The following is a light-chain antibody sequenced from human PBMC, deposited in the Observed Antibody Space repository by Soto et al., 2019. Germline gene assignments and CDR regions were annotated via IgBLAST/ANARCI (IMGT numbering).Light chain of an antibody. V-gene: IGLV2-8*01. J-gene: IGLJ1*01. CDR1: SSDIGGYNS. Sequence: QSVLTQPPSASGSPGQSVTISCTGTSSDIGGYNSVSWYQQHPGKAPKLMIYEVSKRPSGVPDRFSGSKSDNTASLTVSGLQAEDEADYYCSSFAGNNKYVFATGTKVTVL. CDR2: EVS. CDR3: SSFAGNNKYV.